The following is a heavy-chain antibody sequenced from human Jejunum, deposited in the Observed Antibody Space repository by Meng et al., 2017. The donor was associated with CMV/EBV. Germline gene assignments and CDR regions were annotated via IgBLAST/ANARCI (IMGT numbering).Heavy chain of an antibody. CDR1: GYTFSSYA. CDR3: AKDRTGTWQLGFDH. CDR2: IYTGGRST. Sequence: SGYTFSSYAMSWVRQAPGKGLEWVSVIYTGGRSTYSADSVKGRFTVSRDNSKDMVYLQMNSLTVEDTAVYYCAKDRTGTWQLGFDHWGQGALVTVSS. V-gene: IGHV3-23*03. J-gene: IGHJ4*02. D-gene: IGHD1-1*01.